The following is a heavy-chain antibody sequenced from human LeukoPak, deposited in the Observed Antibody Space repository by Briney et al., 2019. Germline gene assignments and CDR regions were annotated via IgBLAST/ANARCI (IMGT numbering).Heavy chain of an antibody. D-gene: IGHD4-17*01. Sequence: PSQTLSLTCAISGDSVSSNSVAWNWIRQSPSRGLEWLGRTYYRSKWYNDYAVSVKSRITINPDTSKNQFSLQLNSVTPEDTAVYYCARDSPLTTVTTFPYWYFDLWGRGTLVTVSS. J-gene: IGHJ2*01. CDR3: ARDSPLTTVTTFPYWYFDL. CDR1: GDSVSSNSVA. V-gene: IGHV6-1*01. CDR2: TYYRSKWYN.